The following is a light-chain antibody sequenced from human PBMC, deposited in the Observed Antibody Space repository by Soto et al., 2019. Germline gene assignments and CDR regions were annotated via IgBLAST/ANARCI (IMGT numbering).Light chain of an antibody. J-gene: IGKJ2*01. CDR2: DDS. V-gene: IGKV1-5*01. CDR3: QQYNSYLYT. CDR1: QSIRSW. Sequence: DIQMTQSPSTLSASVGDIVTITCRASQSIRSWLAWYPQKPGKAPKLLIYDDSGFEIGVPSRFSCSGSWTEFTRTISSLQPDEFATYYCQQYNSYLYTFGQGTKLEIK.